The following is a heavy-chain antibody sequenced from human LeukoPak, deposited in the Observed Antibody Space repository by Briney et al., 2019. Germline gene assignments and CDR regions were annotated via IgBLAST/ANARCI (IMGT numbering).Heavy chain of an antibody. CDR1: GFTFNSYA. D-gene: IGHD5-18*01. CDR2: ISGRDSTT. V-gene: IGHV3-23*01. Sequence: GGALRLSCAASGFTFNSYAMSWVRQAPGKGLEWVSGISGRDSTTYDADSVKGRFTISRENSKNTLYLQMNSLRAEDTAVYYCAGGGYTYGLYWGQGDLVTVSS. J-gene: IGHJ4*02. CDR3: AGGGYTYGLY.